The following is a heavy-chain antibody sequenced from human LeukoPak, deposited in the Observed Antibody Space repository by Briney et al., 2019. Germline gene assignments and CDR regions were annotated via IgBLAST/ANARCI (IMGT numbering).Heavy chain of an antibody. D-gene: IGHD6-19*01. J-gene: IGHJ6*03. CDR1: GGSISSYY. CDR3: AREGVAVAGIYYYYYMDV. Sequence: SETLSLTCTVSGGSISSYYWSWIRQPPGKGLEWIGYIYYSGSTNYNPSLKSRVTISVDRSKNQFSLKLSSVTAADTAVYYCAREGVAVAGIYYYYYMDVWGKGTTVTVSS. V-gene: IGHV4-59*12. CDR2: IYYSGST.